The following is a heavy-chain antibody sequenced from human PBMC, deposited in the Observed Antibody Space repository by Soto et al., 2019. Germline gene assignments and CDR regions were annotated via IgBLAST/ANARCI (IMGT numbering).Heavy chain of an antibody. D-gene: IGHD3-10*01. Sequence: SETLSLTCAVYGGSFSGYYWSWIRQPPGKGLEWIGEINHSGSTNYNPSLKSRVTISVDTSKNQFSLKLSSVTAADTAVYYCARRRGFGELLSGHFDYWGQGTLVTVSS. J-gene: IGHJ4*02. CDR1: GGSFSGYY. CDR3: ARRRGFGELLSGHFDY. V-gene: IGHV4-34*01. CDR2: INHSGST.